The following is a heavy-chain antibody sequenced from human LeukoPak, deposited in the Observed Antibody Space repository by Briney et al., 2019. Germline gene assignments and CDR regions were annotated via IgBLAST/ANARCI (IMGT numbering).Heavy chain of an antibody. CDR3: ARGRGEMATINYFDY. CDR1: SGSISSSSYY. Sequence: SETLSLTCTVSSGSISSSSYYWGWIRQPPGKGLEWIGSIYYSGSTYYNPSLKSRVTISVDTSKNQFSLKLSSVTAADTAVYYCARGRGEMATINYFDYWGQGTLVTVSS. J-gene: IGHJ4*02. CDR2: IYYSGST. D-gene: IGHD5-24*01. V-gene: IGHV4-39*07.